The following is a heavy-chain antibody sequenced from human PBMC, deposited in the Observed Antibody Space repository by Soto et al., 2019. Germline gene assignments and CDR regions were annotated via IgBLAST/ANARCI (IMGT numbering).Heavy chain of an antibody. D-gene: IGHD3-10*01. CDR3: ARGVGDYYGSGSYFDY. V-gene: IGHV3-21*01. CDR1: GFTFSSYS. Sequence: EVQLVESGGGLVKPGGSLRLSCAASGFTFSSYSMNWVRQAPGKGLEWVSSISSSSSYKNYGDSVKGRFTISRDNAKNSLYLQMNSLRAEDTAVYYCARGVGDYYGSGSYFDYWGQGTLVTVSS. CDR2: ISSSSSYK. J-gene: IGHJ4*02.